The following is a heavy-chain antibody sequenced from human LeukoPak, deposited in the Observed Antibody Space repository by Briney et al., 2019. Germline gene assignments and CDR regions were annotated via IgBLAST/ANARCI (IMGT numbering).Heavy chain of an antibody. D-gene: IGHD3-9*01. CDR3: ARRGYDILTVYPLAFDI. CDR2: IYYSGST. Sequence: SETLSLTCTVSGGSISSYYWSWIRQPPGKGLEWIGYIYYSGSTNYNPSLKSRVTISVDTSKNQFSLKLSSVTAAEPAVYYCARRGYDILTVYPLAFDIWGQGTMVTVSS. J-gene: IGHJ3*02. CDR1: GGSISSYY. V-gene: IGHV4-59*08.